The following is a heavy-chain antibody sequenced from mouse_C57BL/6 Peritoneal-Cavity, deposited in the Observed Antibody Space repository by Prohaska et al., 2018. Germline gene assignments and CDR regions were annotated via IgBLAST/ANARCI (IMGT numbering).Heavy chain of an antibody. CDR3: MRYGSYWYFDV. D-gene: IGHD1-1*01. J-gene: IGHJ1*03. CDR2: IKSDGIAI. V-gene: IGHV11-2*01. CDR1: GFTFSGFW. Sequence: EVQLLETGGGLVQPGGSRGLSCEGSGFTFSGFWMSWVRQTPGKTLEWIGDIKSDGIAINYAPSIKDRFTIVRDNDKSTLYLQMSNVRSEDTATYFCMRYGSYWYFDVWGTGTTVTVSS.